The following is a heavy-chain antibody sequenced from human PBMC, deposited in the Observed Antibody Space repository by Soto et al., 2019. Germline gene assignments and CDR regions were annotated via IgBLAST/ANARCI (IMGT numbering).Heavy chain of an antibody. CDR3: ESASGGYSNYVDC. CDR1: GFNFRNTG. J-gene: IGHJ4*02. Sequence: RLPCSACGFNFRNTGLNWVHQGTGKGLEFVAVISHDVGHEDYADCVKGRFTISRDNSRNMWFLQMNSLRPDDTAVYYCESASGGYSNYVDCWGQGTLVTVS. CDR2: ISHDVGHE. D-gene: IGHD4-4*01. V-gene: IGHV3-30*03.